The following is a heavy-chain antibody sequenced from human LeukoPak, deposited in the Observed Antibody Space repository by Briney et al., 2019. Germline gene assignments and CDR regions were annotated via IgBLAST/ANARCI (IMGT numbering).Heavy chain of an antibody. V-gene: IGHV3-43*01. CDR2: ISWDGDIT. Sequence: PGGSLRLSCAASGFTFDEYLIHWVRQAPGKGLEWVSLISWDGDITYYADSVKGRFTISRDNAKNSLYLQMNSLRAEDTALYYCARQADTAMLIWSFTDYWGQGTLVTVSS. CDR1: GFTFDEYL. CDR3: ARQADTAMLIWSFTDY. J-gene: IGHJ4*02. D-gene: IGHD5-18*01.